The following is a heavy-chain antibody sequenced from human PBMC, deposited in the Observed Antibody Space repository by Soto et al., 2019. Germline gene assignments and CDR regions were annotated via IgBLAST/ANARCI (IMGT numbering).Heavy chain of an antibody. J-gene: IGHJ4*02. V-gene: IGHV3-7*01. CDR1: GFTFGNHW. CDR2: ISPDGSEK. CDR3: ATDLNWENF. Sequence: EVQLVESGGGLVQPGESLRLSCAVSGFTFGNHWMTWVRQAPGKGLEFLANISPDGSEKYYVDSVKGRFTICRDNTDNSLSLQMNSLRDEDTAVYSCATDLNWENFWGQGTLVTVSS. D-gene: IGHD1-26*01.